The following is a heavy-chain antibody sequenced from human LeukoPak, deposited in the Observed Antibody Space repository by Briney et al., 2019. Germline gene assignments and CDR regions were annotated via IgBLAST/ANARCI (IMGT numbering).Heavy chain of an antibody. Sequence: GGSLRLSCAASGVTFSSYALNWVRQAPGKGLEWVSGISGSGGSTYYADSVKGRFAISRGNSKNTLYLQMNSLRAEDTAVYYCAKPNVGVPLQYFDSWGQGTLVTVSS. CDR1: GVTFSSYA. J-gene: IGHJ4*02. V-gene: IGHV3-23*01. CDR3: AKPNVGVPLQYFDS. CDR2: ISGSGGST. D-gene: IGHD1-26*01.